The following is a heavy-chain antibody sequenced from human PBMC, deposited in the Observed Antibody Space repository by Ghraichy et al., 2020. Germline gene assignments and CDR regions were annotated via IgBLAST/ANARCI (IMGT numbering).Heavy chain of an antibody. Sequence: ASVKVSCKASGYTFTNHGINWVRQAPGQGLEWMGWISAYNGDTQYAQNLQGRVTMTTDTSTSTAYMDLRSLRSDDTAVYYCARVSVVPKAKSDYWGQGTPVTVSS. CDR2: ISAYNGDT. J-gene: IGHJ4*02. V-gene: IGHV1-18*04. D-gene: IGHD2-2*01. CDR1: GYTFTNHG. CDR3: ARVSVVPKAKSDY.